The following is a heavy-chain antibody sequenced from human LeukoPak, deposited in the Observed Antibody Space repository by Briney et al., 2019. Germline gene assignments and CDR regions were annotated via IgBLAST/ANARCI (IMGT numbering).Heavy chain of an antibody. V-gene: IGHV3-48*01. D-gene: IGHD3-3*01. CDR1: GFTFNSYS. CDR2: ISSSSSTI. J-gene: IGHJ4*02. Sequence: GGSLRLSCAASGFTFNSYSMNWVRQAPGKGLEWVSYISSSSSTIYYADSVKGRFTISRDNAKNSLYLQTNSLRAEDTAVYYCARDSDRDDFGFDYWGQGTLVTVSS. CDR3: ARDSDRDDFGFDY.